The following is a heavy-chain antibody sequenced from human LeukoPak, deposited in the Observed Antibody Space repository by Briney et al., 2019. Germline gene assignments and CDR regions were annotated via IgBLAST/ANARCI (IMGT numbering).Heavy chain of an antibody. J-gene: IGHJ3*01. CDR3: ASGPDFYTDV. V-gene: IGHV4-61*01. CDR2: IYYTGRT. Sequence: PSETLSLTCTLAGGAINSNFWYRRWIGQLRGKGLEWIGYIYYTGRTKNNPSLKSRVTISIDTSKNQFSLKLPSVTAADTAVYYCASGPDFYTDVWGQGTMVSVSS. D-gene: IGHD2/OR15-2a*01. CDR1: GGAINSNFWY.